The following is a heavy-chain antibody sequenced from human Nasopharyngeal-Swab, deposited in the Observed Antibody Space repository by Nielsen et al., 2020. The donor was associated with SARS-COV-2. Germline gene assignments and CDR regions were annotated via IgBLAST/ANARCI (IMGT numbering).Heavy chain of an antibody. CDR2: IYYSGST. D-gene: IGHD3-22*01. V-gene: IGHV4-59*13. CDR1: GGSISSYY. Sequence: SETLSLTCTVSGGSISSYYWSWIRQPPGKGLEWILYIYYSGSTNYNPSLKSRVTISVDTSKNQFSLKLSSVTAADTAVYYCARGSGYYDSSGYSDYWGQGTLVTVSS. J-gene: IGHJ4*02. CDR3: ARGSGYYDSSGYSDY.